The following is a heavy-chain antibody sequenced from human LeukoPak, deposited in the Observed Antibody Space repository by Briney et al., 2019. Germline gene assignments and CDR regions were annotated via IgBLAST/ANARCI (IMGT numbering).Heavy chain of an antibody. J-gene: IGHJ5*02. CDR1: GGPISNSMTY. CDR3: AKNGQSGFSFDP. Sequence: PSETLSLTCSVSGGPISNSMTYWGWIRQSPGKGLEWIGSIYFSGSAYYNPSLQSRVTISIDRSKNEFSLNVNSMTAADTAVYYCAKNGQSGFSFDPWGQGTLVTVSS. D-gene: IGHD2-8*01. V-gene: IGHV4-39*07. CDR2: IYFSGSA.